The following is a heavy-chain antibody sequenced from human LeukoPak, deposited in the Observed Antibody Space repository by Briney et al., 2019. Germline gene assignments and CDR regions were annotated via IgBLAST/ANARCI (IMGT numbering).Heavy chain of an antibody. CDR2: ISPNNGDT. J-gene: IGHJ4*02. CDR3: STEDKYCTSSTCADY. V-gene: IGHV1-2*02. Sequence: ASVKVSCKASGYTFTTFHMHWVRQAPGQGLEWMGRISPNNGDTNYAQKFRDRVTMTRDTSISTVYMELSRLRSDDTAVYFCSTEDKYCTSSTCADYWGQGTLVTVSS. D-gene: IGHD2-2*01. CDR1: GYTFTTFH.